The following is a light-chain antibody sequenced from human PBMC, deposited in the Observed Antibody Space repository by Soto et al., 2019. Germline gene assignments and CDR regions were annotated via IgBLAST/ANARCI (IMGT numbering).Light chain of an antibody. CDR1: QTVGNNY. V-gene: IGKV3-20*01. J-gene: IGKJ1*01. Sequence: EIVLTPSPGTLSLSPGERATLSCRASQTVGNNYLDWYQQKPGQAPRLLIYGASSRATVIPDRFSGSGSGTDFTLTISRLEPEEFAVYYCRQSATSPRTFGQGTKVEIK. CDR2: GAS. CDR3: RQSATSPRT.